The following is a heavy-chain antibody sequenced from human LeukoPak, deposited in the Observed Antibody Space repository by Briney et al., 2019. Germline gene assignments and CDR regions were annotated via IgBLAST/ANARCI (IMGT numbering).Heavy chain of an antibody. J-gene: IGHJ4*02. CDR2: IYNSGST. Sequence: SETLSLTCTVSGGSISSYYWSWIRQPPGKGPEWIGYIYNSGSTNYNPSLKSRVTISVDTSKNQFSLKLSSVTAADTAVYYCASHTHYYDTSIPLYYFDHWGQGTLVTVSS. CDR1: GGSISSYY. D-gene: IGHD3-22*01. CDR3: ASHTHYYDTSIPLYYFDH. V-gene: IGHV4-59*08.